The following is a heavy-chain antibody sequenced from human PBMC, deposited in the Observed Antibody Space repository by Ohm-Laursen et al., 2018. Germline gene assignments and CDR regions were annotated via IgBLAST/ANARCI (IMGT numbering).Heavy chain of an antibody. CDR2: ISGSRLTM. Sequence: SLRLSCTASGFTFSSYGMHWVRQAPGKGLEWVSSISGSRLTMYYSNSVSGRFTISRDNAKNLLSLQMNGLRADDTAVYYCARDGGPDFGGYSDSWGQGTRVTVSS. J-gene: IGHJ4*02. D-gene: IGHD3-16*01. CDR3: ARDGGPDFGGYSDS. V-gene: IGHV3-48*04. CDR1: GFTFSSYG.